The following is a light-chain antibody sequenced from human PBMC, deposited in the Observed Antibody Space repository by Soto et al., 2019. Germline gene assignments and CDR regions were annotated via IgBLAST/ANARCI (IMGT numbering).Light chain of an antibody. Sequence: DIQMTQSPASLSASVGDRVTTTCRASQSISNYLNWYQQKPGKAPRVLIYSASSLQSGVPSRFSGSGSGTGFTLTISSLQPEDFATYYCQQTYSIPLTFGGGTKV. J-gene: IGKJ4*01. CDR3: QQTYSIPLT. V-gene: IGKV1-39*01. CDR2: SAS. CDR1: QSISNY.